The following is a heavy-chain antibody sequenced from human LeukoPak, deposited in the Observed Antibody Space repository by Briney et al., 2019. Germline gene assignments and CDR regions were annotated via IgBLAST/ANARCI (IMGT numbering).Heavy chain of an antibody. Sequence: GGSLRLSCAASGFTFSSYGMHWVRQAPGKGLEWVAVISYDGSNKYYADSVKGRFTISRDNAKNSLYLQMNSLRAEDTAVYYCARGWGSRGYSGYDSHWGQGTLVTVSS. D-gene: IGHD5-12*01. CDR3: ARGWGSRGYSGYDSH. CDR1: GFTFSSYG. V-gene: IGHV3-30*03. CDR2: ISYDGSNK. J-gene: IGHJ4*02.